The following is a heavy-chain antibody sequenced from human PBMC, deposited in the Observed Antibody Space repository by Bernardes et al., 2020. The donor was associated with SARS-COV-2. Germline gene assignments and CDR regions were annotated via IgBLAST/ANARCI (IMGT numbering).Heavy chain of an antibody. D-gene: IGHD6-19*01. Sequence: SETLSLTCTVSGGSIRNFYWSWIRQSPGKGLEWIGYIHYTGSTNYNPSLKSRVTMSVDTSKEQLSLTLSPVTAADTALYYCARGGWSLDFWGRGTLVIVSS. J-gene: IGHJ4*02. CDR3: ARGGWSLDF. V-gene: IGHV4-59*01. CDR2: IHYTGST. CDR1: GGSIRNFY.